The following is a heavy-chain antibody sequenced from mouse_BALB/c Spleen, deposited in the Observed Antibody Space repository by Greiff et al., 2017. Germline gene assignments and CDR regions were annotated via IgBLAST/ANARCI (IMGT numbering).Heavy chain of an antibody. CDR3: ARPGITTAWFAY. V-gene: IGHV5-12-2*01. Sequence: EVKLVESGGGLVQPGGSLKLSCAASGFTFSSYTMSWVRQTPEKRLEWVAYISNGGGSTYYPDTVKGRFTISRDNAKNTLYLQMSSLKSDDTAMYYCARPGITTAWFAYWGQGTLVTVSA. D-gene: IGHD2-4*01. CDR2: ISNGGGST. CDR1: GFTFSSYT. J-gene: IGHJ3*01.